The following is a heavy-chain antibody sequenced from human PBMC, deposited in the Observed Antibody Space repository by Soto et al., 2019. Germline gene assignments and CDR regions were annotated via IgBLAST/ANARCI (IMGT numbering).Heavy chain of an antibody. V-gene: IGHV4-34*01. Sequence: SETLSLTCAVYGGSFSGYYWSWIRQPPGKGLEWIGEINHSGSTNYNPSLKSRVTISVDTSKNQFSLKLSSVTAADTAVHYCARGGIAARPRYFDYWGQGTLVTVSS. J-gene: IGHJ4*02. D-gene: IGHD6-6*01. CDR2: INHSGST. CDR1: GGSFSGYY. CDR3: ARGGIAARPRYFDY.